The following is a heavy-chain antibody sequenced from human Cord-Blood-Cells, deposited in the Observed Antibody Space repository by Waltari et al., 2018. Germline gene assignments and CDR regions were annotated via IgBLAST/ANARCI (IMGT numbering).Heavy chain of an antibody. V-gene: IGHV4-34*01. D-gene: IGHD2-8*02. Sequence: QVQLQQWGAGLLKPSETLSLTCAVYGGSFSGYYWSWIRQPTGKGLEWIGEIKHSGSTNYNPSLTSRVTISVDTSKNQFSLKLSSVTAADTAVYYCARGLHARGYWADYFDYWGQGTLVTVSS. CDR2: IKHSGST. CDR1: GGSFSGYY. J-gene: IGHJ4*02. CDR3: ARGLHARGYWADYFDY.